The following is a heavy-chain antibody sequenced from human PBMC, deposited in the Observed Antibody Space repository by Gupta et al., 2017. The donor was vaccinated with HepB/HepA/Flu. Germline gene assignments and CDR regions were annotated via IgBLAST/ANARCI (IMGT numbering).Heavy chain of an antibody. CDR1: GYTFTSYD. CDR3: VSSGYYLGFSRRWDDY. J-gene: IGHJ4*02. D-gene: IGHD3-22*01. CDR2: MNPNSGNT. V-gene: IGHV1-8*03. Sequence: QVQLVQSGAEVKKPGASVKVSCKASGYTFTSYDINWVRQATGQGLEWMGWMNPNSGNTGYAQKFQGRVTITRNTSISTAYMELSSLRSEDTAVYYCVSSGYYLGFSRRWDDYWGQGTLVTVSS.